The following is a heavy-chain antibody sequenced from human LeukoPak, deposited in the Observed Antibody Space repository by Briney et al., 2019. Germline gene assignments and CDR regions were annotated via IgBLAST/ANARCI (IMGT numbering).Heavy chain of an antibody. Sequence: GGSLRLSCAASGFTFSSYAMSWVRQAPGKGLEWVSASSGSGGSTYYADSVKGRFTISRDNSKNTLYLQMNSLRAEDTAVYYCAKDRGDSYDSYYFDYWGQGTLVTVSS. CDR1: GFTFSSYA. J-gene: IGHJ4*02. D-gene: IGHD3-22*01. CDR2: SSGSGGST. CDR3: AKDRGDSYDSYYFDY. V-gene: IGHV3-23*01.